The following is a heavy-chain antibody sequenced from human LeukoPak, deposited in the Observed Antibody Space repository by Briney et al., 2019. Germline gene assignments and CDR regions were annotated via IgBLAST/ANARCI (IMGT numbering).Heavy chain of an antibody. Sequence: PSETLSLTCTVSGGSISSSSYYWGWIRPPPGKGLEWIGNIFYSGTTYYNPSLMSRVTISVDTSKNQFSLKMRSVTAADTAVYYCARVLRGGTYYFDYWGQGTLVTVSS. CDR2: IFYSGTT. CDR1: GGSISSSSYY. D-gene: IGHD2-15*01. J-gene: IGHJ4*02. V-gene: IGHV4-39*01. CDR3: ARVLRGGTYYFDY.